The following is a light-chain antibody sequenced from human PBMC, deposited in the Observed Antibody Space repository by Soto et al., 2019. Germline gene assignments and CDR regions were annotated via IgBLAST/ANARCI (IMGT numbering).Light chain of an antibody. J-gene: IGKJ1*01. V-gene: IGKV1-5*03. Sequence: DIQMTQSPSTLSASVGDRVTITCRASQSISSWLAWYQQKPGTAPNLLIYKASTLQSGVPSRFSGSGSGTEFTLTISSLQPDDSATYYCQQYNDKWTFGQVTKVDIK. CDR1: QSISSW. CDR3: QQYNDKWT. CDR2: KAS.